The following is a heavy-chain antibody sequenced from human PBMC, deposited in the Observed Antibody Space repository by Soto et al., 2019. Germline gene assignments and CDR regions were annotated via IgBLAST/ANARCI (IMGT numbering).Heavy chain of an antibody. Sequence: QVQLVQSGAEVKKPGSSVKVSCKASGGTFSSYAISWVRQAPGQGLEWMGGIIPIFGTANYAQKFQGRVTITADESTSTAYMELSSLRSEDTAVYYCARGKIRYSSGWTGQCFDYWGQGTLVTVSS. V-gene: IGHV1-69*01. CDR1: GGTFSSYA. CDR2: IIPIFGTA. CDR3: ARGKIRYSSGWTGQCFDY. J-gene: IGHJ4*02. D-gene: IGHD6-19*01.